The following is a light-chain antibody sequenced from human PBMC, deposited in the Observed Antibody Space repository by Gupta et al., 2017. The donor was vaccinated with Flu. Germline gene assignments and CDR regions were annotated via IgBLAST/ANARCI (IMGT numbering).Light chain of an antibody. J-gene: IGLJ2*01. CDR2: DVT. Sequence: QSALTQPRSVSGSPGQSVIISCPGTSSDAGGYYYVSWYQQHPGKAPKLIIYDVTKRPSGVPDRFSGSKSGNTASLAISGLQAEDEADYYCCSYAGSPYVVLGGGTKLTVL. CDR1: SSDAGGYYY. V-gene: IGLV2-11*01. CDR3: CSYAGSPYVV.